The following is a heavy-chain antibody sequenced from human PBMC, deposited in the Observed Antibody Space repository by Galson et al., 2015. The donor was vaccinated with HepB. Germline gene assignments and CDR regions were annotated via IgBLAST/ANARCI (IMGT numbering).Heavy chain of an antibody. D-gene: IGHD2-2*02. Sequence: SVKVSCKASGGTFSSYAISWVRQAPGQGLEWMGGIIPIFGTANYAQKFQGRVTITADESTSTAYMELSSLRSEDTAVYYCARGIVVVPAAILGLGRYYYYMDVWGKGTTVTVSS. CDR1: GGTFSSYA. J-gene: IGHJ6*03. CDR3: ARGIVVVPAAILGLGRYYYYMDV. V-gene: IGHV1-69*13. CDR2: IIPIFGTA.